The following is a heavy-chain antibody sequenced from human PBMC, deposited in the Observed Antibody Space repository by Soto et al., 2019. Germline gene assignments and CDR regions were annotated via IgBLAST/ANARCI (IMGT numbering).Heavy chain of an antibody. Sequence: QLVQSGAEVKKPGASVKVSCKASGYTFANYAMQWVRQAPGQRLEWMGWINGGSGSTRYSQNFQGRLNITRDSSANTVYMELSSLRSGDTAIYYCARSPPPLGRFDSWGQGTLVTVSS. CDR2: INGGSGST. J-gene: IGHJ5*01. CDR3: ARSPPPLGRFDS. V-gene: IGHV1-3*01. CDR1: GYTFANYA.